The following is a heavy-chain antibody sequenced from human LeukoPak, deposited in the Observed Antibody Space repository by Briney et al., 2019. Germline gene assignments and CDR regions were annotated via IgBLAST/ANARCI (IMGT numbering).Heavy chain of an antibody. CDR1: GFTFSSYS. V-gene: IGHV3-21*01. J-gene: IGHJ3*02. CDR3: ARDSGLRSKGYAFDI. Sequence: GGSLRLSCAASGFTFSSYSMNWVRQAPGKGLEWVSSISSSSSYIYYADSVKGRFTISGDNAKNSLYLQMNSLRAEDTAVYYCARDSGLRSKGYAFDIWGQGTMVTVSS. D-gene: IGHD1-26*01. CDR2: ISSSSSYI.